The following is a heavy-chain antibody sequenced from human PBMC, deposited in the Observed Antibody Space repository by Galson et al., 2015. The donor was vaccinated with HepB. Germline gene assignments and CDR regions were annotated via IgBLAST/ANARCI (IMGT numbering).Heavy chain of an antibody. CDR2: IYYSGTT. D-gene: IGHD2-15*01. V-gene: IGHV4-59*01. CDR1: GGSISSYY. CDR3: ARDEIVVMVGATPGALHY. Sequence: ETLSLTCTVSGGSISSYYWSWIRQPPGKGLEWIGYIYYSGTTNYNPSLKSRVTISVDTSKNQFSLKLSSVTATDTAVYYCARDEIVVMVGATPGALHYWGQGTLVTVSS. J-gene: IGHJ4*02.